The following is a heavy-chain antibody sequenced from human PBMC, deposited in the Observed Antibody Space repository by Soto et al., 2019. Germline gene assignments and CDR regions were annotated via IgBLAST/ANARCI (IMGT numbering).Heavy chain of an antibody. D-gene: IGHD6-13*01. J-gene: IGHJ4*01. CDR1: GFTFSSYA. Sequence: QVQLVESGGGVVQPGRSLRLSCAASGFTFSSYAMHWVRQAPGKGLEWVAVISYDGSNKYYADSVKGRFTISRDNSKNTLYLQMNSLRAEDTAVYYCAVIAAAGNFDYWGHGPLVTVSS. CDR3: AVIAAAGNFDY. V-gene: IGHV3-30-3*01. CDR2: ISYDGSNK.